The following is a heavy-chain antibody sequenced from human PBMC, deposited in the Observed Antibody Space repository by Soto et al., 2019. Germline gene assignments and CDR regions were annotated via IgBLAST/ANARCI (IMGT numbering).Heavy chain of an antibody. CDR3: AKDMENGYNPYYYYGMDV. Sequence: SLRVSCASSGFNFNDYGMHWVRQAPGKGLEWVSSISWNSVSIGYADSVKGRFTISRDNAKNSLYLQMNSLRAEDTALYYCAKDMENGYNPYYYYGMDVWGQGTKVTVYS. V-gene: IGHV3-9*01. CDR1: GFNFNDYG. J-gene: IGHJ6*02. CDR2: ISWNSVSI. D-gene: IGHD3-10*01.